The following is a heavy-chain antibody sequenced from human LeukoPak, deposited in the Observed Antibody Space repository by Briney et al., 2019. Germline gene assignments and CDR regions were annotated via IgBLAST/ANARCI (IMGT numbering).Heavy chain of an antibody. CDR1: GYRFIDYY. Sequence: ASVKVSCKASGYRFIDYYLHWVRQAPGQGLEWMGWINPHSGGTNYAQKLQGKVTMTRDASTSTAYMEVNRLRSDDTAVYYCARDAYSTTPLYFYYYYMDVWGTGTTVTVSS. V-gene: IGHV1-2*02. CDR2: INPHSGGT. CDR3: ARDAYSTTPLYFYYYYMDV. J-gene: IGHJ6*03. D-gene: IGHD6-13*01.